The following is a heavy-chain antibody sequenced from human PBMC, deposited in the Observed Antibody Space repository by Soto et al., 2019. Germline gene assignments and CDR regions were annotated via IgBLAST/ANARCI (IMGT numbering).Heavy chain of an antibody. D-gene: IGHD6-6*01. CDR2: ISAYNGNT. V-gene: IGHV1-18*01. J-gene: IGHJ6*02. CDR3: ARGMVIAARYYYYGMDV. Sequence: ASVKVSCKASGYTFTSYGISWVRQAPGQGLEWMGWISAYNGNTNYAQKLQGRVTMTTDTSTSTAYMERRSLRSDYTAVYYCARGMVIAARYYYYGMDVWGQGTTVTVS. CDR1: GYTFTSYG.